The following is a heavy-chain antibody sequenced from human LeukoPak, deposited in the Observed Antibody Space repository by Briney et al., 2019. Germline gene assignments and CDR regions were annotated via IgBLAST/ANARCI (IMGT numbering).Heavy chain of an antibody. V-gene: IGHV3-74*01. D-gene: IGHD4-17*01. Sequence: GGSLRLSCAASGFTFSNYWMHWVRQAPGEGLVWVSRIYRDGSSTDYADSVKGRFTISRDNAKNTLYLQMNSLRAEDTAVYYCARDYGSHFDYWGQGTLVTVSS. CDR1: GFTFSNYW. J-gene: IGHJ4*02. CDR2: IYRDGSST. CDR3: ARDYGSHFDY.